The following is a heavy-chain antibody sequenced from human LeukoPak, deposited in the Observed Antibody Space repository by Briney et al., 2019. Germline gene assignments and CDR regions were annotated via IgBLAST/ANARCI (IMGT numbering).Heavy chain of an antibody. Sequence: GGSLRLSCGASGFTFSSYAMNWVRQAPGKGLEWVSGISGSGGSTYYADSVKGRFTIFRDNSKNTLYLQMNSLRAEDTAVYYCAKGKDYSNYVAAFDYWGQGTLVTISS. CDR1: GFTFSSYA. CDR2: ISGSGGST. CDR3: AKGKDYSNYVAAFDY. V-gene: IGHV3-23*01. J-gene: IGHJ4*02. D-gene: IGHD4-11*01.